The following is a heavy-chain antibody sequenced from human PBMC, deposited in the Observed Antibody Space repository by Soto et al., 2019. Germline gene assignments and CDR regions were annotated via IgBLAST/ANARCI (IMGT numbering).Heavy chain of an antibody. D-gene: IGHD1-20*01. Sequence: GGSLRLSCAASGFTFSSYGMHWVRQAPGKGLEWVAVIWYDGSNKYYADSVKGRFTISRDNSKNTLYLQMNSLRAEDTAVYYCAREWDNWNPTSNYYYYGMDVWGQGTTVTVSS. CDR1: GFTFSSYG. J-gene: IGHJ6*02. V-gene: IGHV3-33*01. CDR3: AREWDNWNPTSNYYYYGMDV. CDR2: IWYDGSNK.